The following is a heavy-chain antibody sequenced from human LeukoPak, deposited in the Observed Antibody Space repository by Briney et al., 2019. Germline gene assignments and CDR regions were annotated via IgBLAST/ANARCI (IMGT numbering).Heavy chain of an antibody. CDR2: FDPEDGET. V-gene: IGHV1-24*01. D-gene: IGHD2-2*01. Sequence: ASVKVSCKVSGYTLTELSMHWVRQAPGKGLEWMGGFDPEDGETIYAQKFQGRVTMTEDTSADTAYMELSSLRSEDTAVYYCATVAPGYCSSTSCYADYYYGMDVWDKGTTVTVSS. CDR1: GYTLTELS. CDR3: ATVAPGYCSSTSCYADYYYGMDV. J-gene: IGHJ6*04.